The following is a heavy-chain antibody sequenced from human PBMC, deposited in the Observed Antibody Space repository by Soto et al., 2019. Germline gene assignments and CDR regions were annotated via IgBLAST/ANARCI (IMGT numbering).Heavy chain of an antibody. CDR2: IKGDGSAK. V-gene: IGHV3-7*05. CDR3: ARYVSPGSSGYYFVAVDI. D-gene: IGHD6-25*01. CDR1: GFTFGNYW. Sequence: EVQLVESGGGLVQPGGSLRLSCAASGFTFGNYWMTWVRQAPGKGLEWVANIKGDGSAKSYLDSVRGRFTVSRDNAENPLFLQMSSLRAGDTALYYCARYVSPGSSGYYFVAVDIWGQGPVVTVS. J-gene: IGHJ3*02.